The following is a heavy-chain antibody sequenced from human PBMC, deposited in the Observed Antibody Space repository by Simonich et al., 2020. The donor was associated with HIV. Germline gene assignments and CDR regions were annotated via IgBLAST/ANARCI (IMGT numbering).Heavy chain of an antibody. D-gene: IGHD4-17*01. CDR1: GGSFSGYY. Sequence: QVQLQQWGAGLLKPSETLSLTCAVYGGSFSGYYWSWIRQPPRKGREWIGEINHSGSTNYNPSLKSRVTISVDTSKNQFSLKLSSVTAADTAVYYCARRHPTTVTTPYFDYWGQGTLVTVSS. V-gene: IGHV4-34*01. CDR2: INHSGST. J-gene: IGHJ4*02. CDR3: ARRHPTTVTTPYFDY.